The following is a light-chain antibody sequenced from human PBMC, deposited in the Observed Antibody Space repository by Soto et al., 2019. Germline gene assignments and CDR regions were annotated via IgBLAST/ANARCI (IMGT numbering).Light chain of an antibody. V-gene: IGLV2-11*01. CDR2: DVT. Sequence: QSALTQPHSVSGSPGQAVTISCTGTSSDAGSYSRVSWYQQHPGRAPKLIIYDVTKRPSGVPGRFSASKSGNTASLTISGLQAEDEADYYCCSYAGSSTYLFGTGTKVTVL. J-gene: IGLJ1*01. CDR1: SSDAGSYSR. CDR3: CSYAGSSTYL.